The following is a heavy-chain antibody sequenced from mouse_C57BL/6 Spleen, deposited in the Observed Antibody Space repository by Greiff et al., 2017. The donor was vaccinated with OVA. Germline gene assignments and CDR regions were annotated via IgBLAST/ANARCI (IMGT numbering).Heavy chain of an antibody. J-gene: IGHJ1*03. CDR1: GFTFSDYY. CDR2: INYDGSST. D-gene: IGHD1-1*01. CDR3: ARFYYPWYFDV. Sequence: EVKVVESEGGLVQPGSSMKLSCTASGFTFSDYYMAWVRQVPEKGLEWVANINYDGSSTYYLDSLKSRFIISRDNAKNILYLQMSSLKSEDTATYYCARFYYPWYFDVWGTGTTVTVSS. V-gene: IGHV5-16*01.